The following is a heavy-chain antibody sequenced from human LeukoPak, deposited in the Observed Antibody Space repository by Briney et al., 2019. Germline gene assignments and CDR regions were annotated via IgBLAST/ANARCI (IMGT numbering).Heavy chain of an antibody. CDR3: ARARSGRVLTGYSPYYYYGMGV. Sequence: GASVKVSCKASGYTFTSYDINWVRQATGQGLEWMGWMNPNSGNTGYAQKFQGRVTMTRNTSISTAYMELSSLRSEDTAVYYCARARSGRVLTGYSPYYYYGMGVWGQGTTVTVSS. V-gene: IGHV1-8*01. D-gene: IGHD3-9*01. J-gene: IGHJ6*02. CDR1: GYTFTSYD. CDR2: MNPNSGNT.